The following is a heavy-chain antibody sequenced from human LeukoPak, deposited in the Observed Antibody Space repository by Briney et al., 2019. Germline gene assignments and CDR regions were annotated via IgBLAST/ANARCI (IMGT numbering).Heavy chain of an antibody. CDR2: ISYDGSNK. CDR3: AKEIVGAPGGL. D-gene: IGHD1-26*01. J-gene: IGHJ4*02. V-gene: IGHV3-30*18. Sequence: PGGSLRLSCAVSGFTFSSYGMHWVRQAPGKGLEWVAVISYDGSNKYYADSVKGRFTISRDNSKNTLYLQMNSLRAEDTAVYYCAKEIVGAPGGLWGQGTLVTVSS. CDR1: GFTFSSYG.